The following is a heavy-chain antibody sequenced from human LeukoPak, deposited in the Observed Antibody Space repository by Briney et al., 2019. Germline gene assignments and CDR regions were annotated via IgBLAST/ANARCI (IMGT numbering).Heavy chain of an antibody. J-gene: IGHJ6*02. CDR3: TTDEDWNYARKDV. CDR1: GFTFNYAW. CDR2: TVSEIDGGTT. Sequence: GGSLRLSCAASGFTFNYAWMSWVRQVPGKGLEWVGQTVSEIDGGTTDYATPVKGRFTFSRDDSKSTLYLQMNSLKIEDTAVYYCTTDEDWNYARKDVWGQGATVVVSS. D-gene: IGHD1-7*01. V-gene: IGHV3-15*04.